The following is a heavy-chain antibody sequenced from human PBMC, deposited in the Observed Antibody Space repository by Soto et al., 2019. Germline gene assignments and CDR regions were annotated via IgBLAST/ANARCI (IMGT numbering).Heavy chain of an antibody. CDR1: GGTFSSYA. D-gene: IGHD3-3*01. CDR2: IIPIFGTA. CDR3: ASTSTIFGVVIIAYYYGMDV. J-gene: IGHJ6*02. V-gene: IGHV1-69*13. Sequence: ASVKVSCKASGGTFSSYAISWVRQAPGQGLEWMGGIIPIFGTANYAQKFQGRVTITADESTSTAYMELSSLRSEDTAVYYCASTSTIFGVVIIAYYYGMDVWGQGTTVTVSS.